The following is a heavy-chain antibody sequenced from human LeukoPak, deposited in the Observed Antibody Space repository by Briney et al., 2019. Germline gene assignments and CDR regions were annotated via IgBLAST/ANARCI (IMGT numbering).Heavy chain of an antibody. CDR1: GYTFTSYY. D-gene: IGHD3-10*01. J-gene: IGHJ6*02. V-gene: IGHV1-46*01. CDR3: ARAPAPYYYGSGTPYGMDV. Sequence: ASVKVSCKASGYTFTSYYMHWVRQALGQGLEWMGIINPSGGSTSYAQKFQGRVTMTRDASTSTVYMELSSLRSEDTAVYYCARAPAPYYYGSGTPYGMDVWGQGTTVTVSS. CDR2: INPSGGST.